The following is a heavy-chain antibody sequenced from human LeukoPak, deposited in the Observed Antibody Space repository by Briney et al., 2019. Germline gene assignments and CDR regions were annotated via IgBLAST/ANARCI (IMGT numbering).Heavy chain of an antibody. V-gene: IGHV3-21*06. D-gene: IGHD1-26*01. Sequence: GGSLRLSCAASGFTFSSYSMNWVRQAPGKGLEWVSSITNGSTYIFHADSVKGRFTISRDNAKNTLYLQMNSLRVEDTAVYYCAISSIVGTTYYFDSWGQGTLVTVSS. CDR3: AISSIVGTTYYFDS. J-gene: IGHJ4*02. CDR1: GFTFSSYS. CDR2: ITNGSTYI.